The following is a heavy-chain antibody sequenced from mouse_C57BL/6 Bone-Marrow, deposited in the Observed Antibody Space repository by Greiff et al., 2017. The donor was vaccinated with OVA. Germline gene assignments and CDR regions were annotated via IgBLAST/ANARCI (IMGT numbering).Heavy chain of an antibody. CDR2: ISYDGSN. V-gene: IGHV3-6*01. Sequence: EVHLVESGPGLVKPSQSLSLTCSVTGYSITSGYYWNWIRQFPGNKLEWMGYISYDGSNNYNPSLKNRISITRDTSKNQFFLKLNSVTTEDTATYYCARENITTVVGDYWGQGTTLTVSS. CDR3: ARENITTVVGDY. D-gene: IGHD1-1*01. CDR1: GYSITSGYY. J-gene: IGHJ2*01.